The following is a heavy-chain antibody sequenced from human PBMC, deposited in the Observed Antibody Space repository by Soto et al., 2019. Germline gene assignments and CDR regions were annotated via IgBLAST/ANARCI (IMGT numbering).Heavy chain of an antibody. Sequence: QVQLVQSGAEMKKPGASVTVSCKASGYSFTGYYLHWVRQAPGQGLEWLGWINPNSGATNHAQKFQGRVTMNRDRSITTAYMDLNRLTSDDTAVYYCARDSVSTIGDFDNWGQGTLVTVSS. V-gene: IGHV1-2*02. D-gene: IGHD5-12*01. CDR2: INPNSGAT. J-gene: IGHJ4*02. CDR3: ARDSVSTIGDFDN. CDR1: GYSFTGYY.